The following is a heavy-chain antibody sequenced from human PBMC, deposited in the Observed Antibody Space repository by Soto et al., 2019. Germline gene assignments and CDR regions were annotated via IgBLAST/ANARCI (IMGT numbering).Heavy chain of an antibody. V-gene: IGHV1-69*02. J-gene: IGHJ4*02. D-gene: IGHD2-2*01. Sequence: SVKVSCKASGGTFSSYTISWVRQAPGQGLEWMGRIIPILGIANYAQKFQGRVTITADKSTSTAYMELSSLRSEDTAVYYCARSQLGYCSSTSCGTFDYWGQGTLVTVSS. CDR2: IIPILGIA. CDR3: ARSQLGYCSSTSCGTFDY. CDR1: GGTFSSYT.